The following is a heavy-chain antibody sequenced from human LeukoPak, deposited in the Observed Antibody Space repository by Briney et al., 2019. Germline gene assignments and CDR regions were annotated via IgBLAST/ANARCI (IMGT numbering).Heavy chain of an antibody. J-gene: IGHJ4*02. D-gene: IGHD1-26*01. CDR2: VNDNGANT. CDR3: TKGDGGYYPIDN. CDR1: GFTFSKDG. Sequence: PGASLRLFCAASGFTFSKDGMSWVRQAPGKGLEWVSTVNDNGANTHYADSVKGRFTISRDNSRDTQLLEMNSLRADDTALYYCTKGDGGYYPIDNWGPGTLVIVSS. V-gene: IGHV3-23*01.